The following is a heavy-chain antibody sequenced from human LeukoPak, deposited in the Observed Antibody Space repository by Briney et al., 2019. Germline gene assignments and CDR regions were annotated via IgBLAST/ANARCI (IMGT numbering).Heavy chain of an antibody. D-gene: IGHD4-17*01. CDR3: ARVRDGDYSYYFDY. CDR1: GGSISSGDYY. V-gene: IGHV4-30-4*01. Sequence: PSQTLSLTCTVSGGSISSGDYYWSWLRQPPGKGLEWIGYIYYSGSTYYNPSLKSRVTISVDTSKNQFSLKLSSVTAADTAVYYCARVRDGDYSYYFDYWGQGTLVTVSS. CDR2: IYYSGST. J-gene: IGHJ4*02.